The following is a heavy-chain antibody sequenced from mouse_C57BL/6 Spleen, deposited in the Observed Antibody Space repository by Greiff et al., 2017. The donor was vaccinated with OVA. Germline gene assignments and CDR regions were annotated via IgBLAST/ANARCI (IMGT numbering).Heavy chain of an antibody. V-gene: IGHV14-4*01. CDR3: THDGYYY. CDR1: GFNIKDDY. J-gene: IGHJ2*01. CDR2: IDPENGDT. Sequence: VQLQQSGAELVRPGASVKLSCTASGFNIKDDYMHWVKQRPEQGLEWIGWIDPENGDTEYASKFQGKATITADTSSNTAYLQLSSLTSEDTAVYYCTHDGYYYWGQGTTLTVSS. D-gene: IGHD2-3*01.